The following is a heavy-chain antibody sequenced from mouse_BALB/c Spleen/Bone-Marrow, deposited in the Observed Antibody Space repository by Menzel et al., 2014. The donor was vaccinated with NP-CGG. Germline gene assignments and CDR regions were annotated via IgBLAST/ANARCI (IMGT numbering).Heavy chain of an antibody. CDR1: GFSLTSYG. D-gene: IGHD1-1*01. J-gene: IGHJ4*01. CDR3: ARDYYGSLYAMDY. V-gene: IGHV2-9*02. Sequence: VQLVESGPGLVAPSQSLSITCTVSGFSLTSYGVHWVRQPPGKGLEWLGVIWAGGSTNYNSALMSRLSISKDNSKSQVFLKMNILQTDDTAMYYCARDYYGSLYAMDYWGQGTSVTVSS. CDR2: IWAGGST.